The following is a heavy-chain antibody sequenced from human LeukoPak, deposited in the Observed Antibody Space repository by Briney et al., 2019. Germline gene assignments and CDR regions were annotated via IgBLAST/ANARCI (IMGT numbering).Heavy chain of an antibody. CDR2: ISGSGGST. CDR3: SKLNSYGDY. V-gene: IGHV3-23*01. Sequence: GGSLRLSRAVAGFTFRNHGMSWVRQAPGQGLQWVSTISGSGGSTYYADSVKGRFTISRDNSKNMVYLQMDSLRAEDTATYYCSKLNSYGDYWGQGTLVTISS. D-gene: IGHD5-18*01. J-gene: IGHJ4*02. CDR1: GFTFRNHG.